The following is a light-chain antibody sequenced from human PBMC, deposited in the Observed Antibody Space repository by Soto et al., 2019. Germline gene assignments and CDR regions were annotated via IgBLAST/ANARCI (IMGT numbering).Light chain of an antibody. J-gene: IGKJ1*01. V-gene: IGKV2-28*01. CDR2: LAS. CDR3: MHALQTPWT. CDR1: QSLLHSNGNTY. Sequence: DIVMTQSPLSLPVTPGEPASICCRSSQSLLHSNGNTYLDWYLQKPGRSPQVLIYLASNRPSGVPDRFSGSVSGTDFTLTISRVEAEDVGVYYCMHALQTPWTFGQGTKVEIK.